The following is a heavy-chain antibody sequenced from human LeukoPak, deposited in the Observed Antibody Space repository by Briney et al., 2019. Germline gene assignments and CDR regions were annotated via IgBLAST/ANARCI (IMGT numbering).Heavy chain of an antibody. J-gene: IGHJ4*02. Sequence: GGSLRLSCAASGFTFDDYSMHWVRQAPGKGLEWVSLTSWDGGYTYYADSVKGRFTISRDNSKNSLYLQMNSLRTEDTALYYCAKDIRGYSGYDWGGFDYWGQGTLVTVSS. CDR2: TSWDGGYT. CDR1: GFTFDDYS. D-gene: IGHD5-12*01. CDR3: AKDIRGYSGYDWGGFDY. V-gene: IGHV3-43*01.